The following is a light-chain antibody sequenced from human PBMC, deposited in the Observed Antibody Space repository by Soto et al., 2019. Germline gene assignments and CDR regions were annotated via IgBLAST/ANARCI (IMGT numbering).Light chain of an antibody. V-gene: IGKV4-1*01. CDR3: QQYDNTPVT. CDR2: WAS. J-gene: IGKJ2*01. CDR1: QSVLYSSNNKNY. Sequence: DIVMTQSPDSLAVSLGERATINCKSSQSVLYSSNNKNYLAWYQQKPGQPPKLLIYWASTRESGVPDRFSGSGSGTDFTLTISSLQAEDVAVYHCQQYDNTPVTFGQGTKLEIK.